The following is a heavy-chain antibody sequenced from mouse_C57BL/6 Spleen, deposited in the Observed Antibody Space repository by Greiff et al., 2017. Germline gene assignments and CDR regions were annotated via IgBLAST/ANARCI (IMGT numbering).Heavy chain of an antibody. Sequence: QVQLQQPGAELVKPGASVKVSCKASGYTFTSYWMHWVKQRPGQGLEWIGRIHPSDSDTNYNQKLKGKATLTVDKSSSTAYMQSSSLTSEDSAVYYGAPYYSNYGFDYWGQGTTLTVSS. CDR3: APYYSNYGFDY. D-gene: IGHD2-5*01. V-gene: IGHV1-74*01. J-gene: IGHJ2*01. CDR2: IHPSDSDT. CDR1: GYTFTSYW.